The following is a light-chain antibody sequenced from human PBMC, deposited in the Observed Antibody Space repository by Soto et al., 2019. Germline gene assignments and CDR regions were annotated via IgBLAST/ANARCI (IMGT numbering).Light chain of an antibody. CDR2: TNI. J-gene: IGLJ3*02. CDR1: RSDIGAGAD. CDR3: QSYDSSLSGWM. Sequence: QPVLTQPPSVSGAPGQSVTISCTGSRSDIGAGADVHWYQHVPGAAPKLLIYTNINRPAGVPDRFSGSKSGTSGSLAITGLQAEDEADYYCQSYDSSLSGWMFGGGTKLTVL. V-gene: IGLV1-40*01.